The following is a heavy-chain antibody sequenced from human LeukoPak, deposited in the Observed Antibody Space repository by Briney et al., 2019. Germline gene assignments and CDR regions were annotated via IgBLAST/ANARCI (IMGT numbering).Heavy chain of an antibody. Sequence: GRSLRLSCAASGFTFSNYGMHWVRQAPGKGLEWVAVISYDGSNEYYADSVKGRFTISRDTSKNTLYLQMNSLRAEDTALYYCARKFLTGRLIDYWGQGTLVTVSS. V-gene: IGHV3-30*03. CDR3: ARKFLTGRLIDY. CDR2: ISYDGSNE. CDR1: GFTFSNYG. D-gene: IGHD7-27*01. J-gene: IGHJ4*02.